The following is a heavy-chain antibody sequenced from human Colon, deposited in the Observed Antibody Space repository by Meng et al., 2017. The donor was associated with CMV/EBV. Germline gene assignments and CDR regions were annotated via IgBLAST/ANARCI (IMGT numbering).Heavy chain of an antibody. CDR2: ISTSGSPI. V-gene: IGHV3-11*04. CDR3: ARGDTAVVTHQYGMDV. Sequence: GESLKISCAASGFDFSDYYMTWVRQAPGKGLEWIAYISTSGSPIYYADSVKGRFSISRDNARDTLYLQMNSLTVEDTAVYFCARGDTAVVTHQYGMDVWGQGTTVTVSS. CDR1: GFDFSDYY. D-gene: IGHD5-18*01. J-gene: IGHJ6*02.